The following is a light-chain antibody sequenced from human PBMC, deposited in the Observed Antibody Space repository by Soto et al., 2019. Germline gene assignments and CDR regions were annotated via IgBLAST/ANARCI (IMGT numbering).Light chain of an antibody. CDR2: DAS. CDR1: QTIRGW. CDR3: LQYNGSYRT. J-gene: IGKJ1*01. V-gene: IGKV1-5*01. Sequence: DIQMTQSPSPLSASVGDRVTITCRASQTIRGWLAWYQPRQGKAPNVXILDASTLESGVQSRCSGSGAGTTFTLTISSLQSDDVATDYCLQYNGSYRTFGQGTKVDIK.